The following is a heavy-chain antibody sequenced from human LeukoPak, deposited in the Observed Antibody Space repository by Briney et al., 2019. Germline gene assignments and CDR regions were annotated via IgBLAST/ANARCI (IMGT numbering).Heavy chain of an antibody. Sequence: SETLSLTCTVSGGSISSYYWSWIRQPPGMGLEWIGYIYYSGSTNYNPSLKSRVTISVDTSKDQFSLKLSSVTAADTAVYYCARHRGYSSSCLQDWGQGTLVTVSS. J-gene: IGHJ4*02. D-gene: IGHD6-13*01. CDR3: ARHRGYSSSCLQD. CDR1: GGSISSYY. V-gene: IGHV4-59*08. CDR2: IYYSGST.